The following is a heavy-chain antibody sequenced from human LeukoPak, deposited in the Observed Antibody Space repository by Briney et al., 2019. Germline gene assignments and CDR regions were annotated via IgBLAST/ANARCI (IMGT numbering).Heavy chain of an antibody. Sequence: SETLSLTCSVSGGSLTDYYWGWIRQPPGKGLEFIGYIHSDGTTNYDSSLQSRVAISLDTSKIQFSLRLYSVTAADTALYFCARLNFRGGEALHFDSWGQGTLVTVSS. D-gene: IGHD3-16*01. CDR1: GGSLTDYY. J-gene: IGHJ4*02. CDR2: IHSDGTT. V-gene: IGHV4-4*09. CDR3: ARLNFRGGEALHFDS.